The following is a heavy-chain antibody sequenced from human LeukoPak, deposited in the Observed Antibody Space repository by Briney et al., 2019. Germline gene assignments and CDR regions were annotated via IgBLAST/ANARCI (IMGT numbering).Heavy chain of an antibody. CDR3: ARGPNYPSPSPFDY. Sequence: SETQSLTCAVYGGSFSGYYWSWIRQPPGKGLEWIGCIYYSGSTDYNPSLKSRVTISVDTSKNQFSLKLSSVTAADTAVYYCARGPNYPSPSPFDYWGQGTLVTVSS. CDR2: IYYSGST. V-gene: IGHV4-59*08. CDR1: GGSFSGYY. J-gene: IGHJ4*02. D-gene: IGHD5-24*01.